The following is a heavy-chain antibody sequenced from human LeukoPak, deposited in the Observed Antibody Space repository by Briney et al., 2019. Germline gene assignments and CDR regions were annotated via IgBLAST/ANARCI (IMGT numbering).Heavy chain of an antibody. CDR1: GGSFSGYS. CDR3: AREDLAAADVGYLQH. CDR2: INHSGGT. Sequence: PSETLSLTCAVYGGSFSGYSWNWIRQPPVKGLEWIGEINHSGGTNYNPSLKSRVTISVDTSKNQFSLKLSSVTAADTAVYYCAREDLAAADVGYLQHWGQGTLVTVSS. J-gene: IGHJ1*01. V-gene: IGHV4-34*01. D-gene: IGHD6-13*01.